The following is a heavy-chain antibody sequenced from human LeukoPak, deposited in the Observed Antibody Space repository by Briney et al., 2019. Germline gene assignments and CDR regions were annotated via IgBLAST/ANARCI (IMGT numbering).Heavy chain of an antibody. J-gene: IGHJ4*02. CDR1: GYTFTGYY. V-gene: IGHV1-2*02. Sequence: GASVKVSCKASGYTFTGYYMFWVRQAPGQGLESMGWINPNSGGTNYAQKFQGRATMTRDTSISTAYMELSRLRSDDTAVYYCARPYSGSYGDFDYWGQGTLVTVSS. D-gene: IGHD1-26*01. CDR3: ARPYSGSYGDFDY. CDR2: INPNSGGT.